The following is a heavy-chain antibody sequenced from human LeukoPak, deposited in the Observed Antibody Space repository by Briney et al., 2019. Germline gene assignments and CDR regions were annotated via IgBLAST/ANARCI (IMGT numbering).Heavy chain of an antibody. V-gene: IGHV3-30*02. CDR1: GFTFSTYA. CDR2: IRNDGTNK. Sequence: GGSLRLSCATSGFTFSTYAMHWVRQAPGKGLEWVASIRNDGTNKNHVDSVKGRFTISRDNSKNTLFLQMDRLRPEDTAIYYCAKSWSGYYYHYIDVWGKGTTVTVSS. CDR3: AKSWSGYYYHYIDV. D-gene: IGHD3-3*01. J-gene: IGHJ6*03.